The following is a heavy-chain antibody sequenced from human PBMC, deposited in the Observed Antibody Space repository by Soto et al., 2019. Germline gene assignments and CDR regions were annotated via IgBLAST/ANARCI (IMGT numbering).Heavy chain of an antibody. CDR3: AKDSIAARPGYYFDY. CDR2: ISWNSGSI. J-gene: IGHJ4*02. D-gene: IGHD6-6*01. V-gene: IGHV3-9*01. Sequence: GGSLRLSCAASGFTFDDYAMHWVRQAPGKGLEWVSGISWNSGSIGCADSVKGRFTISRDNAKNSLYLQMNSLRAEDTALYYCAKDSIAARPGYYFDYWGQGTLVTVSS. CDR1: GFTFDDYA.